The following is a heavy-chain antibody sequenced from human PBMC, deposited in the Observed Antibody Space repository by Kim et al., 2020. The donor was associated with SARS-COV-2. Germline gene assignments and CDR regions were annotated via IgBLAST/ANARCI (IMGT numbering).Heavy chain of an antibody. CDR2: IYYSGST. V-gene: IGHV4-39*02. CDR3: AREDIVAYGIGYSSSWYPPPCDY. J-gene: IGHJ4*02. Sequence: SETLSLTCTVSGGSISSSSYYWGWIRQPPGKGLEWIGSIYYSGSTYYNPSLKSRVTISVDTSKNQFSLKLSSVTAADTAVYYCAREDIVAYGIGYSSSWYPPPCDYWGQGTLVTVSS. CDR1: GGSISSSSYY. D-gene: IGHD6-13*01.